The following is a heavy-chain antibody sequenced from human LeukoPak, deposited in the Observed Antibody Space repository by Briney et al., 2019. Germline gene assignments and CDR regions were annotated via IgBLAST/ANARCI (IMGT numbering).Heavy chain of an antibody. V-gene: IGHV4-39*07. CDR3: VRSPKGTAVTANWFDP. CDR1: GGSISGAPIRGTTYY. D-gene: IGHD6-19*01. CDR2: IYYNGHT. Sequence: SETLSLTCTISGGSISGAPIRGTTYYWGCVRQPPGKGLEWIGSIYYNGHTFFNPSLKSRVTMSLDTSRNQVSLKLSSVTAADTAVYYCVRSPKGTAVTANWFDPWGQGTLVTVSS. J-gene: IGHJ5*02.